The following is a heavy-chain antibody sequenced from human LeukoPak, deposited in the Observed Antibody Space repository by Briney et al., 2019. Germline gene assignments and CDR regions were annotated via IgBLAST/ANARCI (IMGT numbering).Heavy chain of an antibody. V-gene: IGHV3-49*04. Sequence: GGSLRLSCTPSGVTFGDYAMSWVRQAPGKGLEWVGFIRSKAYGGTTEYAASVKGRFTISRDDSKRIAYLQMNSLRTDDTAVYYCTISGYDYGGRFDYWGQGTLVTVSS. CDR1: GVTFGDYA. J-gene: IGHJ4*02. CDR3: TISGYDYGGRFDY. CDR2: IRSKAYGGTT. D-gene: IGHD5-12*01.